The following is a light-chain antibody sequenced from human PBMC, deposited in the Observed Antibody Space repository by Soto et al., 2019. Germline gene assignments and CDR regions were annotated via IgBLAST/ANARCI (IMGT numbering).Light chain of an antibody. CDR1: QDISTW. CDR2: TAS. Sequence: DIQMTQSPSSVSASVGDRVTITCRASQDISTWLAWFQQKPGEAPRLLIYTASSLHSGVPSRFSGSGAWKDFSLTISSLQPPGFAAYYCQQGNSFPLTFGGGTKVEIK. J-gene: IGKJ4*01. V-gene: IGKV1-12*01. CDR3: QQGNSFPLT.